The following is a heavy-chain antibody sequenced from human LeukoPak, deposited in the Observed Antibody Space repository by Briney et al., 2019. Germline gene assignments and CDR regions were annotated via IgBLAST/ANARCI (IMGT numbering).Heavy chain of an antibody. CDR2: IWYDGSQK. V-gene: IGHV3-33*01. J-gene: IGHJ4*02. D-gene: IGHD6-13*01. CDR3: ARIYGSTWTLGY. CDR1: GFTFSRNG. Sequence: GGSLRLSCAASGFTFSRNGMHWVRQAPGKGLEWVACIWYDGSQKYFADSVKGRFTISRDNTMNTLYLQMNSLRDEDTAVYYCARIYGSTWTLGYWGQGTLVTVSS.